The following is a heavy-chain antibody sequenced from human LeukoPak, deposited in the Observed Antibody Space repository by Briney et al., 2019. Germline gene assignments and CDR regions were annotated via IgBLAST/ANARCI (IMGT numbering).Heavy chain of an antibody. D-gene: IGHD2-2*01. CDR2: IHSGGT. CDR3: ARQSCSSTSCPHRNVFDI. CDR1: GDSLNGYY. Sequence: SQTLSLTCSVSGDSLNGYYWSWIRQPAGEGLEWIGRIHSGGTNYNPSLKSRVTMSIDTSKNQLSLRLTSVTAADTAVYYCARQSCSSTSCPHRNVFDIWGQGTMVTVSP. J-gene: IGHJ3*02. V-gene: IGHV4-4*07.